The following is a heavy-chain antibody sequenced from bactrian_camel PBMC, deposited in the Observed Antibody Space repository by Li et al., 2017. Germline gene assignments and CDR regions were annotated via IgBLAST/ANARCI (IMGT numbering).Heavy chain of an antibody. CDR3: ARDASRVYGSSSWSDLANCGH. CDR1: GFPYSRYC. D-gene: IGHD6*01. CDR2: IYTGGGSP. Sequence: HVQLVESGGGSVQAGGSLRLSCAVSGFPYSRYCMGWFRQGPGKERDGVAAIYTGGGSPNYDPSAKGRFTVSQDSDKKTLYLQVNSLKPEDTAKYYCARDASRVYGSSSWSDLANCGHWGQGTQVTV. V-gene: IGHV3S1*01. J-gene: IGHJ4*01.